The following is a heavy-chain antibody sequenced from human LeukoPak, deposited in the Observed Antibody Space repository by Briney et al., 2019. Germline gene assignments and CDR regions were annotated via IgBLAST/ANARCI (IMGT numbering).Heavy chain of an antibody. D-gene: IGHD3-10*01. CDR2: ISTSSGTM. CDR1: SFPVTDNY. J-gene: IGHJ4*02. CDR3: ARDVADGEETNY. Sequence: GGSLRLSCAASSFPVTDNYMGWVRQAPGKGLEWVSYISTSSGTMHYADSVKGRFTISRDNAKNSLYLQMNSLRAEDTAVYYCARDVADGEETNYWGQGTLVTVSS. V-gene: IGHV3-48*01.